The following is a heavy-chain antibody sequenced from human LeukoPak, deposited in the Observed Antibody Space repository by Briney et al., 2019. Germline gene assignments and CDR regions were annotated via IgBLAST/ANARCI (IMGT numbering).Heavy chain of an antibody. D-gene: IGHD4-23*01. Sequence: GGSLRLSCAASGFTFSGFAMSWVRRTPGKGLEWVSGISGSGDNTLYADSVKGRFTISRDNSKNTLYLEMNSLRAEDTAVYYCAKTTVVTPSAFDIWGQGTMVTVSS. V-gene: IGHV3-23*01. CDR1: GFTFSGFA. CDR3: AKTTVVTPSAFDI. CDR2: ISGSGDNT. J-gene: IGHJ3*02.